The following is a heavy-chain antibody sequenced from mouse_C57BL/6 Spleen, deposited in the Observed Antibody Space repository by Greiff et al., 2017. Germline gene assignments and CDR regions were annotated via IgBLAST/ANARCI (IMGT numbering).Heavy chain of an antibody. V-gene: IGHV5-6*01. CDR2: ISSGGSYT. CDR3: ARHYDYDC. CDR1: GFTFSSYG. D-gene: IGHD2-4*01. Sequence: EVKLVESGGDLVKPGGSLKLSCAASGFTFSSYGMSWVRQTPDKRLEWVATISSGGSYTYYPDSVKGRVTISRDKAKNTLYLQMSSLKSEDTAVYYCARHYDYDCWGQGTTLTVSA. J-gene: IGHJ2*01.